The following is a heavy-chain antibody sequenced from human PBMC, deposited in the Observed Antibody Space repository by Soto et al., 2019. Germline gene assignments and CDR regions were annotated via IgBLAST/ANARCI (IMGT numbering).Heavy chain of an antibody. J-gene: IGHJ6*02. CDR1: GFTFSSHG. CDR3: ARVGMDV. V-gene: IGHV3-33*01. CDR2: IWFDGIKQ. Sequence: AQLVESGGGEVQPGKSLRLSCAVSGFTFSSHGMHWVRQAPGKGLEWVAVIWFDGIKQFYADSVRGRFTISIDSSNNILYLQMTNMRPEDTAIYYCARVGMDVWGQGTAVTVSS.